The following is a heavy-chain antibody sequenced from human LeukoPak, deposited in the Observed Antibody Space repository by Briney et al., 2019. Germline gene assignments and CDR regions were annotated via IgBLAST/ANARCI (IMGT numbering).Heavy chain of an antibody. D-gene: IGHD2-15*01. Sequence: PSETLSLTCAVYGGSFSGYYWSWIRQPPGKGLEWIGEINNSGSTNYNPSLKSRVTISVDTSKNQFSLKLNSVTAADTAVYYCARVDGSCSGGSCPSGTWFDPWGQGTLVTVSS. CDR2: INNSGST. V-gene: IGHV4-34*01. CDR1: GGSFSGYY. J-gene: IGHJ5*02. CDR3: ARVDGSCSGGSCPSGTWFDP.